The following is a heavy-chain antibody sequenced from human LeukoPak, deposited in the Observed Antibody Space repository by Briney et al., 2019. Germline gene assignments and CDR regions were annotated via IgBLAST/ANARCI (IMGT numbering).Heavy chain of an antibody. Sequence: GGSLRLSCAASGFTFSSYGMHWVRQAPGEGLEWVAVISYDGSNKYYADSVKGRFTISRDNSKNTLYLQMNSLRAEDTAVYYCAKDALGCSSTSCYRNYYYGMDVWGKGTTVTVSS. J-gene: IGHJ6*04. CDR1: GFTFSSYG. CDR3: AKDALGCSSTSCYRNYYYGMDV. CDR2: ISYDGSNK. V-gene: IGHV3-30*18. D-gene: IGHD2-2*01.